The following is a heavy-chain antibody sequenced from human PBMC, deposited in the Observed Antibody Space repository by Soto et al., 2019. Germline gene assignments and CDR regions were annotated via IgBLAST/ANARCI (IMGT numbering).Heavy chain of an antibody. V-gene: IGHV3-21*01. J-gene: IGHJ3*02. CDR2: ISSSSSYI. CDR3: ARGGVVVINGAFDI. D-gene: IGHD3-22*01. CDR1: GFTFSSYS. Sequence: EVQLVESGGGLVKPGGSLRLSCAASGFTFSSYSMNWVRQAPGKGLEWVSSISSSSSYIYYADSVKGRFTISRDNAKNSLYLQMNSLRAEDTAVYYCARGGVVVINGAFDIWGQGTMVTVSS.